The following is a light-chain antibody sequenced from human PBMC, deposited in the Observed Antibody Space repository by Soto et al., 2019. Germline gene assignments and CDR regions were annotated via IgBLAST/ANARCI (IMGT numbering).Light chain of an antibody. CDR3: QQRSNWPLT. V-gene: IGKV3-11*01. J-gene: IGKJ4*01. CDR2: DAS. CDR1: QSLSSY. Sequence: IVFTQSPATLSFSPGERATLSCRAGQSLSSYLAWYQQKPGQAPRLLIYDASNRATAIPARFSGSGSGTDFTLTISSLEPEDFAVYYCQQRSNWPLTFGGGTKVDIK.